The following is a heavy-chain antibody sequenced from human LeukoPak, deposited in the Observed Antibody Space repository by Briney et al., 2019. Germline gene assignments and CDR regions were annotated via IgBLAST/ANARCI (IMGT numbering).Heavy chain of an antibody. D-gene: IGHD6-19*01. J-gene: IGHJ1*01. CDR1: GYTFTSYA. Sequence: ASVKVSCKASGYTFTSYAMHWVRQAPGQRLEWMGWVNAGNGNTKYSQKFQGRVTITRNTSISTAYMELSSLRSEDTAVYYCSRGGPVAGTHKYFQHWGQGTLVTVSS. CDR2: VNAGNGNT. V-gene: IGHV1-3*01. CDR3: SRGGPVAGTHKYFQH.